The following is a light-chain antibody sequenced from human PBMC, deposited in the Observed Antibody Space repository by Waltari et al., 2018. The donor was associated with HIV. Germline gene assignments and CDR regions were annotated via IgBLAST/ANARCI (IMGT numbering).Light chain of an antibody. CDR3: QTWDNGTVI. CDR2: QDT. CDR1: KLGDKY. J-gene: IGLJ2*01. V-gene: IGLV3-1*01. Sequence: SYKLTQPPSLSVSPGQRASIPCSGPKLGDKYTSWGHKRPGQSPVLVIFQDTKRPSGIPERFSGSKSGDTATLTISGIQAMDEADYYCQTWDNGTVIFGGGTTLTVL.